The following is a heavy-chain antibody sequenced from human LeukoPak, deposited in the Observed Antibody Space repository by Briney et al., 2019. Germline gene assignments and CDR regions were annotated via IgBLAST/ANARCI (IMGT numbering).Heavy chain of an antibody. D-gene: IGHD5-18*01. CDR1: GGSIRSYC. J-gene: IGHJ4*02. CDR3: ARVADRFGYNYGIDEYFDY. CDR2: IYASGTT. Sequence: SETLSLTCTVSGGSIRSYCWSWIRQPAGEGLEWLGHIYASGTTNYNPSLNSRVTTSVDTSKIQFSLRLASVTAADTAVYYCARVADRFGYNYGIDEYFDYWGQGTLVTVSS. V-gene: IGHV4-4*07.